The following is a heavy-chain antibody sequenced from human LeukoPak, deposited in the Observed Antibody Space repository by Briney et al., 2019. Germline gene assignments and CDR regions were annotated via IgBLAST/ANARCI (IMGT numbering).Heavy chain of an antibody. J-gene: IGHJ4*02. V-gene: IGHV3-74*01. D-gene: IGHD3-22*01. CDR2: INRDGSST. CDR1: GFTFSSHW. Sequence: GGSLRLSCAASGFTFSSHWIHWVRQAPGKGLVWVSGINRDGSSTSYADSVKGRFTISRDNAKNTLYLQMNSLRAEDTAVYYCATSSGYYLDFDYWGQGTLVTVSS. CDR3: ATSSGYYLDFDY.